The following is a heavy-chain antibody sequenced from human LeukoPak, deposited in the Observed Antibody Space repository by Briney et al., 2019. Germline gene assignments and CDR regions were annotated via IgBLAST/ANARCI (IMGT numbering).Heavy chain of an antibody. Sequence: GRSLRLSCAASGFTFRDYAMSWVRQAPGKGLEWVSGISWDSSSVAYADSVKGRFTISRDNAKNSLYLQMNSLRAEDTAVYYCAKDRYTSGHDAFDIWGQGTMVTVSS. V-gene: IGHV3-9*01. CDR1: GFTFRDYA. CDR3: AKDRYTSGHDAFDI. D-gene: IGHD6-19*01. J-gene: IGHJ3*02. CDR2: ISWDSSSV.